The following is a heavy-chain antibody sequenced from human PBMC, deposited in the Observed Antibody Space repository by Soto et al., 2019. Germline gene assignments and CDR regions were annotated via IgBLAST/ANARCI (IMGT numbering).Heavy chain of an antibody. J-gene: IGHJ4*02. D-gene: IGHD6-19*01. Sequence: QVQLVQSGAEVKKPGSSVKVSCKASGGTFSSYAISWVRQAPGQGLEWMGGIIPIFGTANYGQKFQGRVTITADESTSTAYMELSSLRSEDTAVYYCARGSPGIAVAGTSDPPDYWGQGTLVTVSS. CDR2: IIPIFGTA. V-gene: IGHV1-69*12. CDR3: ARGSPGIAVAGTSDPPDY. CDR1: GGTFSSYA.